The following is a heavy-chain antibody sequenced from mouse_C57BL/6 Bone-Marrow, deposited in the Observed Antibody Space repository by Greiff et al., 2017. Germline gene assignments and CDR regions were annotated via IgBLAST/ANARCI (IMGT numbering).Heavy chain of an antibody. J-gene: IGHJ2*01. Sequence: EVKLMESGGGLVKPGGSLKLSCAASGFTFSDYGMHWVRQAPEKGLEWVAYISSGSSTIYYADTVKGRFTISRDNAKNTLFLQMTSLRSEDTAMYYCARGYYDYGYWGQGTTLTVSS. CDR3: ARGYYDYGY. CDR2: ISSGSSTI. V-gene: IGHV5-17*01. D-gene: IGHD2-4*01. CDR1: GFTFSDYG.